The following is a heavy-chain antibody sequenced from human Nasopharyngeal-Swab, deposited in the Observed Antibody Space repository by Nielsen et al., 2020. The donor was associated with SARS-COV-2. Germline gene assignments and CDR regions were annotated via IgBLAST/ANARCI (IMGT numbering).Heavy chain of an antibody. CDR1: GFTFSSYG. CDR3: ATLDTIREIDY. D-gene: IGHD5-12*01. J-gene: IGHJ4*02. CDR2: ISYDGSNK. Sequence: GSLRLSCAASGFTFSSYGMHWVRQAPGKGLEWVAVISYDGSNKYYADSVKGRFTISRDNSKNTLYLQMNSLRAEDTAVYYCATLDTIREIDYWGQGTLVTVSS. V-gene: IGHV3-30*03.